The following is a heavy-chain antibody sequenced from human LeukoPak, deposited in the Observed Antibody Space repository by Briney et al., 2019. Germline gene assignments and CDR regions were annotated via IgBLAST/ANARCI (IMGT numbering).Heavy chain of an antibody. V-gene: IGHV3-23*01. CDR2: ISGSGGST. CDR3: AKAKGTMKQVYYFDY. Sequence: GGSLRLSCAASGFTFSSYAKSWVRQAPGKGLEWVSAISGSGGSTYYADSVKGRFTISRDNSKNTLYLQMNSLRAEDTAVYYCAKAKGTMKQVYYFDYWGQGTLVTVSS. J-gene: IGHJ4*02. CDR1: GFTFSSYA. D-gene: IGHD3-22*01.